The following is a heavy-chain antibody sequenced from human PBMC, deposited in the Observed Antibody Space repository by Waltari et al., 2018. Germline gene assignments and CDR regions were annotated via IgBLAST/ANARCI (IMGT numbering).Heavy chain of an antibody. Sequence: QVQLVQSGAEVKKPGASVKVSCKASGYTFTSYGISWVRQAPGQGLEWMGGIIPIFGTANDAKKFQGRVRITADESTSTAYMELSSLRSEDTAVYYCARAGYCSGGSCPYFDYWGQGTLVTVSS. J-gene: IGHJ4*02. CDR1: GYTFTSYG. CDR2: IIPIFGTA. V-gene: IGHV1-69*13. D-gene: IGHD2-15*01. CDR3: ARAGYCSGGSCPYFDY.